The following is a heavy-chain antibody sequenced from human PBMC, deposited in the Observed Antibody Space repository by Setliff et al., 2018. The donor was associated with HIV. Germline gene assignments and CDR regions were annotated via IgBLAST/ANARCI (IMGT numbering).Heavy chain of an antibody. Sequence: SETLSLTCTSSGDSISGYYWSWIRQPAGKGLEWIGRIQGNGDTTYNPSLKSRVTISRDTAKNEFSVKLTSVTAADTAVYYCARESPDGLDVWGQGTTVTVSS. CDR3: ARESPDGLDV. J-gene: IGHJ6*02. CDR1: GDSISGYY. V-gene: IGHV4-4*07. CDR2: IQGNGDT.